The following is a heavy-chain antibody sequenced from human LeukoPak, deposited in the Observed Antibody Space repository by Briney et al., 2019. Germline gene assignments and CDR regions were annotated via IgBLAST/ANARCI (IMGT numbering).Heavy chain of an antibody. CDR2: IIPILGIA. CDR3: ARPTYYYDSSGPLDY. Sequence: SVKVSCKASGGTFSSYAICWVRQAPGQGLEWMGRIIPILGIANYAQKFQGRVTITADKSTSTAYMELSSLRSEDTAVYYCARPTYYYDSSGPLDYWGQGTLVTVST. D-gene: IGHD3-22*01. V-gene: IGHV1-69*04. J-gene: IGHJ4*02. CDR1: GGTFSSYA.